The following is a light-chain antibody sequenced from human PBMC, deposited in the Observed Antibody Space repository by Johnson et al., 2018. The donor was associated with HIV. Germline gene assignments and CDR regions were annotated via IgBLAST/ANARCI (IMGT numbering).Light chain of an antibody. CDR1: SSNIGNNY. CDR3: GTWGSSLSAWV. J-gene: IGLJ1*01. Sequence: QSVLTQPPSVSASPGQKVTISCSGSSSNIGNNYVSWYQQLPGTAPKLLIYENNKRPSGIPDRFSGSKSGTSATLGITGLQTGDEADYYCGTWGSSLSAWVSGTGTKVPVL. CDR2: ENN. V-gene: IGLV1-51*02.